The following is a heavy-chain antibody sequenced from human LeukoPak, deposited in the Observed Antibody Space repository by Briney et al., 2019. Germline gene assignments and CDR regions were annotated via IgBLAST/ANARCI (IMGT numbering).Heavy chain of an antibody. CDR1: GFTFSSYW. CDR3: ARRGSYGDYSVY. Sequence: GGSLRLSCAASGFTFSSYWMHWVRQAPGKGLVWVSRINSDGTSTSYADSVEGRFTISRDNAKNTLYLQMNSLRAEDTAVYYCARRGSYGDYSVYWGQGTLVTVCS. V-gene: IGHV3-74*01. J-gene: IGHJ4*02. CDR2: INSDGTST. D-gene: IGHD4-17*01.